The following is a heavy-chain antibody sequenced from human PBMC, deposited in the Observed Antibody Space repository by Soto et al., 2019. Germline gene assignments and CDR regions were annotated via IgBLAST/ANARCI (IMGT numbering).Heavy chain of an antibody. V-gene: IGHV3-23*01. CDR2: IPDSGGST. CDR1: GFTFSNYA. Sequence: PGGSLRLSCAASGFTFSNYAMSWVRQPPGKGLEWVSAIPDSGGSTSYADSVRGRFTISRDNSKNTLYLEMNNLRPEDTAIYYCAKRHVGEFDHWGQGTLVTVSS. CDR3: AKRHVGEFDH. D-gene: IGHD3-10*01. J-gene: IGHJ4*01.